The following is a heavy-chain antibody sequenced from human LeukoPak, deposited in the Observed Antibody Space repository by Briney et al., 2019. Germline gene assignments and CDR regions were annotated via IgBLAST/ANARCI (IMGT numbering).Heavy chain of an antibody. CDR3: AKGFAGYYYYYMDA. V-gene: IGHV3-23*01. J-gene: IGHJ6*03. CDR2: ISGSGGST. Sequence: PGGSLRLSCAASGFTFSSYAMSWVRQAPGKGLEWVSAISGSGGSTYYADSVKGRFTISKDNSKNTLYLQMNSLRAEDTAVYYCAKGFAGYYYYYMDAWGKGTTVTVSS. CDR1: GFTFSSYA.